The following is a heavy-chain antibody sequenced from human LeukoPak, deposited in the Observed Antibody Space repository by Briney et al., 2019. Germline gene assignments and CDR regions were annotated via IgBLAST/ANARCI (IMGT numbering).Heavy chain of an antibody. V-gene: IGHV1-2*02. CDR3: ARDQGQTGISSLHYIVATNNGY. Sequence: ASVKVSCKASGYTFTSYYMHWVRQAPGQGLEWMGWINPNSGGTNYAQKFQGRVTMTRDTSISTAYMELSRLRSDDTAVYYCARDQGQTGISSLHYIVATNNGYWGQGTLVTVSS. CDR2: INPNSGGT. D-gene: IGHD5-12*01. CDR1: GYTFTSYY. J-gene: IGHJ4*02.